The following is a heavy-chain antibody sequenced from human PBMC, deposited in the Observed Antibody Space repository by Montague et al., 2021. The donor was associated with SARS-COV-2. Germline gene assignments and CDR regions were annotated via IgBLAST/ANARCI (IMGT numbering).Heavy chain of an antibody. Sequence: QSGEEVKTPGESLKISCKGSGYTFSNNWIAWVRQKPGKVLEWLGVIFPADSDSKVSPSFQGQVSISVDKSINTAYLQWGGLEASDTAIFYCARSPNWGSPFDLWGQGTLITVSS. CDR1: GYTFSNNW. D-gene: IGHD7-27*01. CDR2: IFPADSDS. CDR3: ARSPNWGSPFDL. V-gene: IGHV5-51*01. J-gene: IGHJ4*02.